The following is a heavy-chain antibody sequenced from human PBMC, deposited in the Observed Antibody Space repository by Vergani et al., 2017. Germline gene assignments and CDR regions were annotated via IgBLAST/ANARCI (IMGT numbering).Heavy chain of an antibody. CDR1: GYTFTSYY. Sequence: QVQLVQSGAEVKKPGASVKVSCKASGYTFTSYYMHWVRQAPGQGLEWMGIINPSGGSTSYAQKFQGRVTMTTDTSTSTAYMELRSLRSDDTAVYYCARDFVVVVAATFDYYYGMDVWGQGTTVTVSS. CDR2: INPSGGST. D-gene: IGHD2-15*01. J-gene: IGHJ6*02. CDR3: ARDFVVVVAATFDYYYGMDV. V-gene: IGHV1-46*01.